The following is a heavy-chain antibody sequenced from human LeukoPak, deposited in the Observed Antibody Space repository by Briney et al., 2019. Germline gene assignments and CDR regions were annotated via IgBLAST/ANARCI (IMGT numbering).Heavy chain of an antibody. CDR3: ASTRGMTTVTYFYFDY. D-gene: IGHD4-17*01. V-gene: IGHV1-69*13. CDR2: IIPIFGTA. J-gene: IGHJ4*02. CDR1: GYTFTSYG. Sequence: ASVKVSCKASGYTFTSYGISWVRQAPGQGLEWMGGIIPIFGTANYAQKFQGRVTITADESTSTAYMELSSLRSEDTAVYYCASTRGMTTVTYFYFDYWGQGTLVTVSS.